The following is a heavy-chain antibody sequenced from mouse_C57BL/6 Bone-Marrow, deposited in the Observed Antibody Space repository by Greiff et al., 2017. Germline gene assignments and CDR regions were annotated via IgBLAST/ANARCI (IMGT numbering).Heavy chain of an antibody. CDR3: ASGWLPILFYAMDY. D-gene: IGHD2-2*01. J-gene: IGHJ4*01. CDR2: INPGSGGT. CDR1: GYAFTNYL. V-gene: IGHV1-54*01. Sequence: QVQLQQSGAELVRPGTSVKVSCKASGYAFTNYLLEWVKQRPGQGLEWIGVINPGSGGTNYNEKFKGKATLTADKSSSTAYMQLSSLTSEASAVYFCASGWLPILFYAMDYWGQGTSVTVSS.